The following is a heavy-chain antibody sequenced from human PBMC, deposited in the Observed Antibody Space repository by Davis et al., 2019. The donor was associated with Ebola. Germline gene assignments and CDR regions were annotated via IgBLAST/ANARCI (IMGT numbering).Heavy chain of an antibody. CDR3: AAGGGFLPVN. CDR1: GFTVNSNY. D-gene: IGHD5-24*01. Sequence: GESLKISCAASGFTVNSNYMSWVRQAPGKGLEWVANVKQDGSESYYMDSVKGRFTISRDNAENSLYLQMDSLRAEDTAIYYCAAGGGFLPVNWGQGTLVTVSS. J-gene: IGHJ4*02. V-gene: IGHV3-7*03. CDR2: VKQDGSES.